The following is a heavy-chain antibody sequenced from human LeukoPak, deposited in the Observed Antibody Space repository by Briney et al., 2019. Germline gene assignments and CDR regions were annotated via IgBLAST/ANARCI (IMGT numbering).Heavy chain of an antibody. V-gene: IGHV1-18*01. CDR3: ARVRSGITIFGVVGDAFDI. CDR1: GGTFSSYA. J-gene: IGHJ3*02. CDR2: ISAYNGNT. Sequence: ASVKVSCKASGGTFSSYAISWVRQAPGQGLEWMGWISAYNGNTNYAQKLQGRVTMTTDTSTSTAYMELRSLRSDDTAVYYCARVRSGITIFGVVGDAFDIWGQGTMVTVSS. D-gene: IGHD3-3*01.